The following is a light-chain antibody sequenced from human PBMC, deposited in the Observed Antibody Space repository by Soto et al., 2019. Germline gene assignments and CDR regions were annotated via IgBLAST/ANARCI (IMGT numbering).Light chain of an antibody. V-gene: IGKV1-8*01. Sequence: AIRMTQSPSSFSASTGDRVTITCRASQGISSYLAWYQQKPGKAPNLLIYAASTLQSGVPSRFSASGSGTDFTLTISCLQSEDFATYYCQQYSSYPYTFGQGTKLEIK. J-gene: IGKJ2*01. CDR1: QGISSY. CDR3: QQYSSYPYT. CDR2: AAS.